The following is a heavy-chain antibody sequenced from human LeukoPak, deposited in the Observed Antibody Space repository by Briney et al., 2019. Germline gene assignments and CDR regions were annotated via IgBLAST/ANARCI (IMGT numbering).Heavy chain of an antibody. D-gene: IGHD3-22*01. CDR3: ARRHYYDSSGYYFDY. Sequence: HGESLKISCKGSGYSFTSYWIGWVRQMPGKGLEWMGIINPGDSDTRYSPSFQGQVTISADKSISTAYLQWSSLKASDTAMYYCARRHYYDSSGYYFDYWGQGTLVTVSS. V-gene: IGHV5-51*01. CDR2: INPGDSDT. J-gene: IGHJ4*02. CDR1: GYSFTSYW.